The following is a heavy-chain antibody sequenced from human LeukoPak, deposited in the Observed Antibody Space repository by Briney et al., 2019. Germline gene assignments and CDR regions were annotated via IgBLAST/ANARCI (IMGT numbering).Heavy chain of an antibody. D-gene: IGHD2-21*02. CDR1: GFTFSSYA. V-gene: IGHV3-30-3*01. CDR3: ASGDFEFDSDY. Sequence: PGRSLRLSCAASGFTFSSYAMHWVRQAPGKGLEWVAVISYDGSNKYYADSVKGRFTISRDNSKNTLYLQMNSLRAEDTAVYYCASGDFEFDSDYWGQGTLVTVSS. CDR2: ISYDGSNK. J-gene: IGHJ4*02.